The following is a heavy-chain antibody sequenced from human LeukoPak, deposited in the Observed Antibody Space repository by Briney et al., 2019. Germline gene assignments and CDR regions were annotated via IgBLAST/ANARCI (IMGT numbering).Heavy chain of an antibody. CDR2: ISGSGGST. V-gene: IGHV3-23*01. CDR1: GFTFSTYA. J-gene: IGHJ4*02. Sequence: GGSLRLSCVASGFTFSTYAMSWVRQAPGKGLEWVSTISGSGGSTYYADSVKGRFTISRDNSKNTLYLQMNSLRADDMAVYYCAKSPLRTRILLDYWGQGTLVTVSS. D-gene: IGHD3-3*01. CDR3: AKSPLRTRILLDY.